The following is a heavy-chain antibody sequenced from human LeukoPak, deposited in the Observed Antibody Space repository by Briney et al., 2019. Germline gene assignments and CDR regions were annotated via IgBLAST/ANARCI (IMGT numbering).Heavy chain of an antibody. D-gene: IGHD4-17*01. CDR2: IRGGGTSE. CDR1: GFTFSAYA. CDR3: ARDPNGDYIGAFDM. Sequence: AGGSLRLSRTASGFTFSAYAMMWVRQAPGKGPEWVSAIRGGGTSEFYADSVKGRFRISRDNSKDTLFLQMNCLRAEDTAVYYCARDPNGDYIGAFDMWGPGTMVTVSS. J-gene: IGHJ3*02. V-gene: IGHV3-23*01.